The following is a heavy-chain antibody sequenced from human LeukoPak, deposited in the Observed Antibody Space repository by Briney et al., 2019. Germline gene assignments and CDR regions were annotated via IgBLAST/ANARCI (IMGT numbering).Heavy chain of an antibody. CDR1: GFTFSNAW. J-gene: IGHJ4*02. V-gene: IGHV3-33*08. D-gene: IGHD6-13*01. CDR2: IWYDGSNK. Sequence: PGGSLRLSCAASGFTFSNAWMSWVRQAPGKGLEWVAVIWYDGSNKYYADSVKGRFTISRDNSKNTLYLQMNSLRAEDTAVYYCARAAAGLDYWGQGTLVTVSS. CDR3: ARAAAGLDY.